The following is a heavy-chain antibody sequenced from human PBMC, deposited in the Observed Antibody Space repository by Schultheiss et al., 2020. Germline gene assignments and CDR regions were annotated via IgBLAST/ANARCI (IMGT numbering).Heavy chain of an antibody. CDR2: IRSKANSYAT. CDR1: GFTFSGSA. V-gene: IGHV3-73*01. D-gene: IGHD3-10*01. J-gene: IGHJ4*02. CDR3: TTGVTMVRGALN. Sequence: GGSLRLSCAASGFTFSGSAMHWVRQASGKGLEWVGRIRSKANSYATAYAASEKGRFTISRDDSKNTAYLQMNSLKTEDTAVYYCTTGVTMVRGALNWGQGTLVTVSS.